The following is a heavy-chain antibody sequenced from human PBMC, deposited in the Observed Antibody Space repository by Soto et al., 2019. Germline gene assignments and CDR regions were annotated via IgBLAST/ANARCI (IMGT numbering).Heavy chain of an antibody. CDR1: GGSISSYY. Sequence: SETLSLTCTVSGGSISSYYWSWIRQPPGKGLEWIGYIYYSGSTNYNPSLKSRVTISVDTSKNQFSLKLSSVTAADTAVYYCASQVVVITGDWFDPWGQGTLVTVSS. V-gene: IGHV4-59*12. CDR2: IYYSGST. D-gene: IGHD3-22*01. CDR3: ASQVVVITGDWFDP. J-gene: IGHJ5*02.